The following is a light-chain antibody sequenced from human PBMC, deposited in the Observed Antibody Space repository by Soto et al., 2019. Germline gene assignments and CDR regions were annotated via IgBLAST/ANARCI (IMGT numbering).Light chain of an antibody. J-gene: IGKJ4*01. Sequence: EIVMTQSPATLSVSPGERATLSCRASQSVSNTLAWYQHKPGQAPRLLIYGASTRATGVPARFSGSGSGTEFTLTISSLQSEDSAVYYCQQYSHWPLTFGGGTKVDIK. CDR1: QSVSNT. CDR2: GAS. V-gene: IGKV3-15*01. CDR3: QQYSHWPLT.